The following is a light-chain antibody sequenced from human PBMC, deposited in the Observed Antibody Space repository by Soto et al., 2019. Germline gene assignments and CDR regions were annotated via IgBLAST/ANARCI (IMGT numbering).Light chain of an antibody. J-gene: IGKJ5*01. Sequence: DIQMTQSPFSMSASVGDRVTITCRAGQSIFSSLNWYQHKPGKAPKLLIYAASTLQSGVPSRFRGSGYGTDFALTISSLTPEDFATYYCQQSYNSPPITFGQGTRLENK. CDR2: AAS. V-gene: IGKV1-39*01. CDR1: QSIFSS. CDR3: QQSYNSPPIT.